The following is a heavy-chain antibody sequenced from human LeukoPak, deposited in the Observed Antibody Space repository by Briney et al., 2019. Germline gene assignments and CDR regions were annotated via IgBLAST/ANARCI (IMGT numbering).Heavy chain of an antibody. D-gene: IGHD3-10*01. V-gene: IGHV3-7*01. CDR3: ARPDYYRGAGSYGGDY. CDR1: GFTFSRYW. Sequence: PGGSLRLSCAASGFTFSRYWMSWVRQAPGKGLEWVANIKQDGSQKSYVDSVKGRFTISRDNAKNSLYLQMDSLRAEDTAVYYCARPDYYRGAGSYGGDYWGQGTLVTVSS. J-gene: IGHJ4*02. CDR2: IKQDGSQK.